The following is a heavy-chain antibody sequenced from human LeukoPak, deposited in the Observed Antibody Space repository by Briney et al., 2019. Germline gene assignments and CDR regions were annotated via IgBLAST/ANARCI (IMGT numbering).Heavy chain of an antibody. CDR2: IRSRTNTI. CDR3: ARDLNWAFDI. J-gene: IGHJ3*02. CDR1: GFTFSSYS. V-gene: IGHV3-48*01. Sequence: GGSLRLSCAASGFTFSSYSMNWVRQAPGKGLEWVSYIRSRTNTIYYADSVKGRFTISTDNAKNFLYLQMNSLRGDDTAVYYCARDLNWAFDIWGQGTMVTVSS.